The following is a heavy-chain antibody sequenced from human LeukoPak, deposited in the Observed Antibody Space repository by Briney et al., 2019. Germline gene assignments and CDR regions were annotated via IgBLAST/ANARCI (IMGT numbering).Heavy chain of an antibody. CDR2: IYPGDSDI. CDR1: GYSFSHYW. V-gene: IGHV5-51*01. CDR3: ARHHLSSSPQVDWFDP. Sequence: KPGESLKISCKGSGYSFSHYWIAWVRQMAGKGLEWMGIIYPGDSDIRYSPSFQGQVTISADKSISTAYLQWSSLKASDTAMYYCARHHLSSSPQVDWFDPWGQGTLVTVSS. D-gene: IGHD2-2*01. J-gene: IGHJ5*02.